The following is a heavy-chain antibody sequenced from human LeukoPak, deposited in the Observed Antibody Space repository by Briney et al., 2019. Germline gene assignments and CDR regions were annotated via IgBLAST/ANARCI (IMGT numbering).Heavy chain of an antibody. J-gene: IGHJ4*02. CDR3: ARGNEGYFDY. CDR1: GGTFSSYA. D-gene: IGHD1-1*01. CDR2: IIPFLAIA. Sequence: SVKVSCKASGGTFSSYAISWVRQAPGQGLEWMGRIIPFLAIANSAQEFQGRVTITADKSTSTAYMELSSLRSEDTAVYYCARGNEGYFDYWGQGTLVTVSS. V-gene: IGHV1-69*04.